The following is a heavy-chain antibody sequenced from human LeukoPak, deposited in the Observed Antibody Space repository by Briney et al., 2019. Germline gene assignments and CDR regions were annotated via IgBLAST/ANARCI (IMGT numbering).Heavy chain of an antibody. J-gene: IGHJ5*02. CDR2: IYPGDSDT. D-gene: IGHD5-12*01. CDR3: ARRGRMAAIDKGFDP. CDR1: GYSFTSYW. V-gene: IGHV5-51*01. Sequence: GESLKISRKGSGYSFTSYWIGWVRQMPGKGLEWMGIIYPGDSDTRYSPSFQGQVTISADKSISTAYLQWSSLKASDTAMYYCARRGRMAAIDKGFDPWGQGTLVTVSS.